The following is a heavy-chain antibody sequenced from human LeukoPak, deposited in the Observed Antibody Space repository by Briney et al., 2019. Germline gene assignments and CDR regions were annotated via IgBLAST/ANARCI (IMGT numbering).Heavy chain of an antibody. CDR1: GFTFSNYG. D-gene: IGHD7-27*01. V-gene: IGHV3-30*02. J-gene: IGHJ4*02. Sequence: GGSLRLSCAASGFTFSNYGMHWVRQAPGKGLEWVAFIRYGGSNTYYADSVKGRFTISRDNSKNTLYLQMNSLRVEDTAVYYCAKMGTKYDFDYWGQGTLVTVSS. CDR2: IRYGGSNT. CDR3: AKMGTKYDFDY.